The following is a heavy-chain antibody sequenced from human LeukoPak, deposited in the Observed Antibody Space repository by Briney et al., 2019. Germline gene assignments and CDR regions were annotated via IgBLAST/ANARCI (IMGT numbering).Heavy chain of an antibody. CDR3: ARGSQSLGYCSGGSCRAKIFDY. J-gene: IGHJ4*02. D-gene: IGHD2-15*01. Sequence: SETLSLTCAVYGGSFSGYFWSWIRQPPGKGLEWIGEINHSGSTNYNPSLKSRVTISVDTSRNQFSLKLSSVTAADTAVYYCARGSQSLGYCSGGSCRAKIFDYWGQGTLVTVSS. CDR2: INHSGST. CDR1: GGSFSGYF. V-gene: IGHV4-34*01.